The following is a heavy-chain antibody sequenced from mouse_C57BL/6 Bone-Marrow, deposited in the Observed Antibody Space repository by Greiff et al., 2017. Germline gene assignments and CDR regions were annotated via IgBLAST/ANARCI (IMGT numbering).Heavy chain of an antibody. Sequence: QVTLKESGPGILQPSQTLSLTCSFSGFSLSTSGMGVSWIRQPSGKGLEWLAHIYWDDDKRYNPSLKSRLTISKDTSRNQVFLKITSVDTADTATYYCARNGDYLYYFALDYWGQGTSVTVSS. V-gene: IGHV8-12*01. J-gene: IGHJ4*01. CDR3: ARNGDYLYYFALDY. D-gene: IGHD2-4*01. CDR1: GFSLSTSGMG. CDR2: IYWDDDK.